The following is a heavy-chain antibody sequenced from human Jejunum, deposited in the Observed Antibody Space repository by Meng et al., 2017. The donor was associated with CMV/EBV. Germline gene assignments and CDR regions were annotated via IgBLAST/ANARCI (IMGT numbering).Heavy chain of an antibody. CDR1: GGSISSYF. CDR3: ARDATLYSNFNWFDP. D-gene: IGHD4-11*01. Sequence: GGSISSYFWSWIRQPPGKGLEWIGYIYSTGSTNYNPSLKSRVTISVDTSKNQFSLRLNSVTAADTAVYYCARDATLYSNFNWFDPWGQGTQVTVSS. J-gene: IGHJ5*02. CDR2: IYSTGST. V-gene: IGHV4-59*01.